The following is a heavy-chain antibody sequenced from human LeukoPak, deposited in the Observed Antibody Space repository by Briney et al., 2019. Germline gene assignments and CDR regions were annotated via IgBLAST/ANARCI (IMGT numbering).Heavy chain of an antibody. Sequence: ASVKVSCKASGYTFTSYGISWVRQAPGQGLEWMGWISAYNGNTNYAQKLQGRVTMTTDTSTSIAYMELRSLRSDDTAVYYCARDLNGRYQLLSNFDYWGQGTLVTVSS. D-gene: IGHD2-2*01. CDR3: ARDLNGRYQLLSNFDY. CDR1: GYTFTSYG. V-gene: IGHV1-18*01. J-gene: IGHJ4*02. CDR2: ISAYNGNT.